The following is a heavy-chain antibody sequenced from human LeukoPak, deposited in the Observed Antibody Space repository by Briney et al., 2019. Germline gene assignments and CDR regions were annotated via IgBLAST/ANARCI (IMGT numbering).Heavy chain of an antibody. J-gene: IGHJ5*02. CDR2: IYYSGST. V-gene: IGHV4-59*01. D-gene: IGHD2-2*01. CDR1: GGSISSYY. CDR3: ARNFVVVSSLGFDP. Sequence: SETLSLTCTVSGGSISSYYWSWIRQPPGKGLEWIGYIYYSGSTNYNPSLKSRVTIPVDTSKNQFSLKLSSVTAADTAAYYCARNFVVVSSLGFDPWGQGTLVTVSS.